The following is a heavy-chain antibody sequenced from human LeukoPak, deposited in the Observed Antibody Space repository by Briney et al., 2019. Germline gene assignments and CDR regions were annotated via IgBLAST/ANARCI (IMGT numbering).Heavy chain of an antibody. J-gene: IGHJ6*02. CDR2: IYYSGST. V-gene: IGHV4-59*05. Sequence: SETLSLTCTVSGGSISSYYWSWIRQPPGKGLEWIGSIYYSGSTYYNPSLKSRVTISVDTSKNQFSLKLSSVTAADTAVYYCARHDYSNPGGGMDVWGQGTTVTVSS. CDR1: GGSISSYY. D-gene: IGHD4-11*01. CDR3: ARHDYSNPGGGMDV.